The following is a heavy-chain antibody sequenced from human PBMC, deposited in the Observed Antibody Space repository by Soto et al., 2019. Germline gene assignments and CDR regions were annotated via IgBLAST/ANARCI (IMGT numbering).Heavy chain of an antibody. V-gene: IGHV4-59*01. CDR2: IYYSGST. CDR3: ARVRRATKGPSRAFDI. Sequence: SETLSLTCTVSGGSISSYYWSWIRQPPGKGLEWIGYIYYSGSTNYNPSLKSRVTISVDTSKNQFSLKLSSVTAADTAVYYCARVRRATKGPSRAFDIWGQGTMVTVSS. J-gene: IGHJ3*02. CDR1: GGSISSYY. D-gene: IGHD5-12*01.